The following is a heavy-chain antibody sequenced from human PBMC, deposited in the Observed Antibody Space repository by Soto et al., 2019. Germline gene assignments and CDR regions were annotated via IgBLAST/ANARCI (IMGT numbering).Heavy chain of an antibody. Sequence: ASVKVSCKASGYTFTGYYMHWVRQAPGQGLEWMGWINPNSGGTNYAQKFQGWVTMTRDTSISTAYMELSRLRSDDTAVYYCARESITMVRGVINSNWFDPWGKGTMVTDSS. D-gene: IGHD3-10*01. CDR1: GYTFTGYY. V-gene: IGHV1-2*04. CDR3: ARESITMVRGVINSNWFDP. J-gene: IGHJ5*02. CDR2: INPNSGGT.